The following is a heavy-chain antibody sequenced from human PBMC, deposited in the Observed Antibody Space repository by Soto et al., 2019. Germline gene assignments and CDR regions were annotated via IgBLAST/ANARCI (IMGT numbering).Heavy chain of an antibody. J-gene: IGHJ4*02. Sequence: ASVKVSCKASGGTFSSYAISWVRQAPGQGLEWMGGIIPIFGTANYAQKFQGRVTITADESTSTAYMELSSPRSEDTAVYYCARDRRDGYNYYVYWGQGTLVTVSS. V-gene: IGHV1-69*13. CDR1: GGTFSSYA. D-gene: IGHD5-12*01. CDR2: IIPIFGTA. CDR3: ARDRRDGYNYYVY.